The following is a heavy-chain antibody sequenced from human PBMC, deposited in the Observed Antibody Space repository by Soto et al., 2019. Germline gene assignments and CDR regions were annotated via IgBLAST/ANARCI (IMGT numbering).Heavy chain of an antibody. CDR2: IGGSGETT. J-gene: IGHJ6*03. CDR3: ASAANRYCMDV. V-gene: IGHV3-23*01. Sequence: GGSLRLSCVGSGFTFSSYAIRWVRQAPGKGLEWLSAIGGSGETTYYADSVRGRFAISRDNSKNTVFLQMNSLRAVDTAVYFCASAANRYCMDVWGTGTMVTVSS. CDR1: GFTFSSYA.